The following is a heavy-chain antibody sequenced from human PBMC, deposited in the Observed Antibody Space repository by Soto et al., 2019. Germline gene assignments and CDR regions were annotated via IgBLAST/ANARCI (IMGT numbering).Heavy chain of an antibody. V-gene: IGHV3-15*01. CDR2: IKKKTDGGTA. D-gene: IGHD3-16*01. Sequence: NPGGSLRLSCAASGFTFSNAWMSWVRQAPGKGREWVGYIKKKTDGGTADYAAPVKGRFTISRDDSKNRLYRQMNSLKSEDTAVYYCTATLGSRGRGTLVTVSS. CDR3: TATLGS. J-gene: IGHJ4*02. CDR1: GFTFSNAW.